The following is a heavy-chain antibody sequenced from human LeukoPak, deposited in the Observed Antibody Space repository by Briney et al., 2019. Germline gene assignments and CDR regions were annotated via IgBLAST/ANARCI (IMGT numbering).Heavy chain of an antibody. D-gene: IGHD2-2*01. CDR1: GYTFTSYD. Sequence: GASVKISCKASGYTFTSYDINWVRQATGQGLEWMGWMNPNSGNTGYAQKFQGRVIMTRNTSISTAYMELSSLRSEDTAVYYCARRLLGYCSSSSCNSYYFDYWGQGALVTVSS. J-gene: IGHJ4*02. V-gene: IGHV1-8*01. CDR2: MNPNSGNT. CDR3: ARRLLGYCSSSSCNSYYFDY.